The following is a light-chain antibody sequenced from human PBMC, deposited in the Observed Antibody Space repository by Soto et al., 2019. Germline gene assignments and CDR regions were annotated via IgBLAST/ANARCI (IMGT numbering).Light chain of an antibody. CDR2: GAS. V-gene: IGKV3-20*01. CDR3: PQYGSSLFA. Sequence: EIVLTQSPGTLSLSPGERATLSCRASQSVSSSYLAWYQQKPGQAPRLLIYGASSKDTGIPDRFSGSGSGTDFTLTISRLEPEDFAVYYCPQYGSSLFAFGPGTKVDIK. J-gene: IGKJ3*01. CDR1: QSVSSSY.